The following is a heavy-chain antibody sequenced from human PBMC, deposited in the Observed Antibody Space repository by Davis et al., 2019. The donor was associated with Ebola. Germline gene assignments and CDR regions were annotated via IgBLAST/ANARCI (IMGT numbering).Heavy chain of an antibody. CDR1: GFTVSSNY. CDR3: VLGYCSSTSCRSGIAAANIDY. Sequence: PGGSLRLSCAASGFTVSSNYMSWVRQAPGKGLEWVSVIYSGGSTYYADSVKGRFTISRDNSKNTLYLQMNSLRAEDTAVYYCVLGYCSSTSCRSGIAAANIDYWGQGTLVTVSS. V-gene: IGHV3-53*01. J-gene: IGHJ4*02. CDR2: IYSGGST. D-gene: IGHD2-2*01.